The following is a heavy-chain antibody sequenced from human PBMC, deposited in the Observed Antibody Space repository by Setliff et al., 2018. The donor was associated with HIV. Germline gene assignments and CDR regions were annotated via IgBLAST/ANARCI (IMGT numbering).Heavy chain of an antibody. V-gene: IGHV3-48*01. Sequence: GSLRLSCAASGFTFTSYSMNWVRQAPGKGLEWVSYINVASDAIYYADSVKGRFTVSRDNARNSLYLQMNSLGAEDTAVYYCARVDNSGYSVYWGQGTLVTVSS. D-gene: IGHD3-22*01. J-gene: IGHJ4*02. CDR2: INVASDAI. CDR3: ARVDNSGYSVY. CDR1: GFTFTSYS.